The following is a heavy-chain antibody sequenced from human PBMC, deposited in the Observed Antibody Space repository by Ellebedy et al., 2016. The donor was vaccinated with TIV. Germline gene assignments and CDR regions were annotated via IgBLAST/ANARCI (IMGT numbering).Heavy chain of an antibody. CDR2: IRGSGGSA. Sequence: GESLKISCAASGFTFSTYAMSWVRQAPGKGLEWVSAIRGSGGSAYYADSVKGRFTISRDNFKNTLYLQMNSLRAEDTAVYYCAKDKGGAADYNFDYWGQGTLVTVSS. J-gene: IGHJ4*02. V-gene: IGHV3-23*01. CDR3: AKDKGGAADYNFDY. D-gene: IGHD3-10*01. CDR1: GFTFSTYA.